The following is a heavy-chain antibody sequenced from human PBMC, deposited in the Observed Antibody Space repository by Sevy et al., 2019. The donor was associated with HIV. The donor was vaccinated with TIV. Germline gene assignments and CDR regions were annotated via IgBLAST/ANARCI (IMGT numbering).Heavy chain of an antibody. D-gene: IGHD3-22*01. V-gene: IGHV3-30*18. CDR1: GFTFSSYG. CDR3: AKDYDSSGDDAFDI. CDR2: ISYDGSNK. J-gene: IGHJ3*02. Sequence: GGSLRLSCAASGFTFSSYGMHWFRQAPGKGLEWVAVISYDGSNKYYADSVKGRFTISRDNSKNTLYLQMNSLRAEDTAVYYCAKDYDSSGDDAFDIWGQRTMVTVSS.